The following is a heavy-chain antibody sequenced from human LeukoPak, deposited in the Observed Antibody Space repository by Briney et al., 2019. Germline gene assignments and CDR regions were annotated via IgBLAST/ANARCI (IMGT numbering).Heavy chain of an antibody. D-gene: IGHD3-22*01. V-gene: IGHV4-4*07. CDR3: ARDRYYYDSSGYYSDY. CDR2: IYTSGST. CDR1: GGSISSYY. Sequence: SETLFLTCTVSGGSISSYYWSWIRQPAGKGLEWIGRIYTSGSTNYNPSLKSRVTMSVDTSKNQFSLKLSSVTAADTAVYYCARDRYYYDSSGYYSDYWGQGTLVTVSS. J-gene: IGHJ4*02.